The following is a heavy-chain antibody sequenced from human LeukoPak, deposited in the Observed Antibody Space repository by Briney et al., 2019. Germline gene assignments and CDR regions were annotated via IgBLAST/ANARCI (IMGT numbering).Heavy chain of an antibody. CDR3: ARAGAYNGYDSPFDY. Sequence: KPSETLSLTCAVYGGSISSSYWSWIRQPPGKGLEWIGHIYYSGSTQYNPSLKSRVTISIDTSKNQFSLRLSSVTAADTAVYYCARAGAYNGYDSPFDYWGQGTRVTVSS. CDR1: GGSISSSY. J-gene: IGHJ4*02. D-gene: IGHD5-12*01. V-gene: IGHV4-59*01. CDR2: IYYSGST.